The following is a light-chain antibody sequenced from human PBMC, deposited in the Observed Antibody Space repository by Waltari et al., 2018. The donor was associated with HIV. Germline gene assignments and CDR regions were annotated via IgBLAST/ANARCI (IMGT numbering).Light chain of an antibody. V-gene: IGLV1-47*01. CDR2: RNK. Sequence: QSVLTQPPSASGAPGQKFTVSCSGSRSNIGSNYVYWYNQLPGAAPKLLISRNKKRPAGVPDRFSGSKSGTSASLAVSGLRSEDEGHYYCATWDDSLSGRVFGGGTKLTVL. J-gene: IGLJ3*02. CDR1: RSNIGSNY. CDR3: ATWDDSLSGRV.